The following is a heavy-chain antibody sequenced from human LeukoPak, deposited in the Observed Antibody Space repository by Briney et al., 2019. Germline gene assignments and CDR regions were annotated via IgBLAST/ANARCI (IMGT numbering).Heavy chain of an antibody. J-gene: IGHJ4*02. CDR1: GFSLSTDKVG. CDR3: AHAAEMAHDS. V-gene: IGHV2-5*01. Sequence: SGPTLVKPTQTVTPTCTFSGFSLSTDKVGVGWIRQPPGKALEWLALIYWNDDKRYSPSLRSRLTITKDTSKNQVLLTMTNIDPLDTATYYCAHAAEMAHDSWGQGTLVTVSS. CDR2: IYWNDDK. D-gene: IGHD5-24*01.